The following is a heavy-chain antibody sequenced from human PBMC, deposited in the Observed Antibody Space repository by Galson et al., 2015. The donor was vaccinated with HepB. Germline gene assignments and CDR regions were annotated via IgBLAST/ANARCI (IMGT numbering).Heavy chain of an antibody. CDR2: IIPIFGIA. V-gene: IGHV1-69*13. D-gene: IGHD4-23*01. CDR1: GGTFSSYA. J-gene: IGHJ6*02. CDR3: ARVLRLYYHLRDYYYSGMDV. Sequence: SVKVSCKASGGTFSSYAISWVRQAPGQGLEWMGGIIPIFGIANYAQKFQGRVTITADESTSTAYMELSSLRSEDTAVYYCARVLRLYYHLRDYYYSGMDVWGQGTTVTVSS.